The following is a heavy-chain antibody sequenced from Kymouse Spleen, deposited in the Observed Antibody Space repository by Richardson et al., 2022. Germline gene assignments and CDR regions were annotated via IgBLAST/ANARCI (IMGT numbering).Heavy chain of an antibody. Sequence: QVQLQQWGAGLLKPSETLSLTCAVYGGSFSGYYWSWIRQPPGKGLEWIGEINHSGSTNYNPSLKSRVTISVDTSKNQFSLKLSSVTAADTAVYYCARDGTMVRGVPHWFDPWGQGTLVTVSS. CDR3: ARDGTMVRGVPHWFDP. CDR1: GGSFSGYY. J-gene: IGHJ5*02. D-gene: IGHD3-10*01. CDR2: INHSGST. V-gene: IGHV4-34*01.